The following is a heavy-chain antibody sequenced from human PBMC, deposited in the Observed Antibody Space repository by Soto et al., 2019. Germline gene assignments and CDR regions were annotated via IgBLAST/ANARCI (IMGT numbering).Heavy chain of an antibody. D-gene: IGHD6-19*01. CDR3: ARASVAGTWGYYLDY. Sequence: QVQLVESGGGVFQPGRSLRLSCAASGFTFSNYPLHWVRQAPGKGLEWVAVISYDGNYEYYADSVKGRFTISRDNSKNTLFLQMNSLRVDDTAVYYCARASVAGTWGYYLDYWGQGALVTVSS. J-gene: IGHJ4*02. V-gene: IGHV3-30-3*01. CDR1: GFTFSNYP. CDR2: ISYDGNYE.